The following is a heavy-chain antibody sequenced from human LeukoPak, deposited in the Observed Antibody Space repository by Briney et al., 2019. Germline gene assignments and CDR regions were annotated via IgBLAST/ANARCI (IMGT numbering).Heavy chain of an antibody. V-gene: IGHV1-18*01. Sequence: ASVKVSCKASGYTFTNYGISWVRQAPGQGLEWMGYIIAYNGNTNYAQNFQGRVTMTTDASTSTAYMELRSLRSDDTAVYYCARDLVRGRRKWENNGMDVWGQGTRVTVSS. D-gene: IGHD1-26*01. CDR1: GYTFTNYG. J-gene: IGHJ6*02. CDR2: IIAYNGNT. CDR3: ARDLVRGRRKWENNGMDV.